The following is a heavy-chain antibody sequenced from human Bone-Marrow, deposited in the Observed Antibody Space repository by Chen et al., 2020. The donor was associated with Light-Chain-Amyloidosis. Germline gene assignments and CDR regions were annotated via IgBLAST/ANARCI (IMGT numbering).Heavy chain of an antibody. CDR3: TTGRPYYDFWSGYPRAFDY. CDR1: GFTFSNAW. CDR2: IKSKTDGGTT. Sequence: EVQLVESGGGLVKPGGSLRLSCAASGFTFSNAWISWVRQAPGKGLEWVGRIKSKTDGGTTDYAAPVKGRFTISRDDSKNTLYLQMNSLKTEDTAVYYCTTGRPYYDFWSGYPRAFDYWGQGTLVTVSS. V-gene: IGHV3-15*01. D-gene: IGHD3-3*01. J-gene: IGHJ4*02.